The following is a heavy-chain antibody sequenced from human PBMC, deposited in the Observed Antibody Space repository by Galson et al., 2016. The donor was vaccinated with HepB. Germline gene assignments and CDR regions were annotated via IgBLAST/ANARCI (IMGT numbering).Heavy chain of an antibody. CDR3: ARESWVGYTDSDANWFDP. CDR2: IFHSGTT. D-gene: IGHD5-24*01. J-gene: IGHJ5*02. Sequence: SETLSLTCAVSGDSISSSNWWSWVRQPPGKGLEWIGEIFHSGTTNYNPSLKSRVTVSVDKSKNQFSLNLTSVTAADTAVYYCARESWVGYTDSDANWFDPWGQGTLVTVSS. V-gene: IGHV4-4*02. CDR1: GDSISSSNW.